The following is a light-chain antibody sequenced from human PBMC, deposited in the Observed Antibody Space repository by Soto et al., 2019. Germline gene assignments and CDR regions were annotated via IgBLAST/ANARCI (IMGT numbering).Light chain of an antibody. CDR3: QQYETPPRT. V-gene: IGKV3-20*01. CDR2: GAS. J-gene: IGKJ1*01. CDR1: QSVAGTN. Sequence: EIVLTQSPGTLSLSPGERATLACRASQSVAGTNLAWYQQKPGQAPRLLIFGASFRATGIPDRFSGSGSGTDFALTISRRGPEDFAVYYCQQYETPPRTFGQGTRVEIK.